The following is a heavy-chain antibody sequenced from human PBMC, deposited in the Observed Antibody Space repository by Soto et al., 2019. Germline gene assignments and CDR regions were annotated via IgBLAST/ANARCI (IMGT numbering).Heavy chain of an antibody. Sequence: PGGSLRLSCAASGFAFTNAWMTWVRQAPEKALEWVGRIRSQIDGGTTDYAAPVKGRFTISRDDSKNTLYLQMNSLKTEDTAVYYCAIRLYYDSSGFEGGGMDVWGQGTTLTVSS. CDR3: AIRLYYDSSGFEGGGMDV. D-gene: IGHD3-22*01. J-gene: IGHJ6*02. V-gene: IGHV3-15*01. CDR2: IRSQIDGGTT. CDR1: GFAFTNAW.